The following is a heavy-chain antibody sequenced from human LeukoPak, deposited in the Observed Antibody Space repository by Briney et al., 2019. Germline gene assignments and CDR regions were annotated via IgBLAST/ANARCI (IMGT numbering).Heavy chain of an antibody. Sequence: PGGSLRLSCAASGFTFSSYSMNWVRQAPGKGLEWVSYISSSSSTIYYADSVKGRFTISGDNAKNSLYLQMNSLRAEDTAVYYCARASYGSGSFPDYWGQGTLVTVSS. V-gene: IGHV3-48*01. CDR1: GFTFSSYS. CDR3: ARASYGSGSFPDY. CDR2: ISSSSSTI. J-gene: IGHJ4*02. D-gene: IGHD3-10*01.